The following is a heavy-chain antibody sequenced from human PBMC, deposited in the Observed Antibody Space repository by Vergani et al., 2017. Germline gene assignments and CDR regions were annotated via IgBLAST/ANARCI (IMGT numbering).Heavy chain of an antibody. CDR2: IYYNGGT. Sequence: QVQLQESGPRLMKPSETLSLTCSVSGVSIISCSYYWVWVRQPPGKGLEWVGNIYYNGGTDYNPSLKSRVTISVDTSKNQFSLKLNSVTAADTAVYYCARHVSHTAGDYWGQGTLVTVSS. V-gene: IGHV4-39*01. CDR3: ARHVSHTAGDY. J-gene: IGHJ4*02. D-gene: IGHD5-18*01. CDR1: GVSIISCSYY.